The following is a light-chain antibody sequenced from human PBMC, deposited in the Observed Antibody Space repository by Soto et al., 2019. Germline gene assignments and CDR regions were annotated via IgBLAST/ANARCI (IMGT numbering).Light chain of an antibody. Sequence: QSVLTQPASGSGSPGQSITISCTGTSSYVGGYNYVSWYQQHPGKAPKLMIYDVTNRPSGVSNRFSGSKSGNTASLTISGLQAEDEADYYCSSYTSSSTYVFGPGTKVT. V-gene: IGLV2-14*01. J-gene: IGLJ1*01. CDR2: DVT. CDR1: SSYVGGYNY. CDR3: SSYTSSSTYV.